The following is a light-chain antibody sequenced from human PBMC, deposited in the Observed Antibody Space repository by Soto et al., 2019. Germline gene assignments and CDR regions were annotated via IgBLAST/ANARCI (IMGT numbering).Light chain of an antibody. J-gene: IGKJ1*01. CDR1: QRLLHSNGYNY. CDR3: MQSLETPWT. V-gene: IGKV2-28*01. Sequence: IVMTQSPLSRTVTPGEPASISCRSSQRLLHSNGYNYLEWYLQKPGQSPQLLINLDSDRASGVPDRFSGSGSGTDFTLKISRVEAEDVGLYYCMQSLETPWTFGQGTKVEIK. CDR2: LDS.